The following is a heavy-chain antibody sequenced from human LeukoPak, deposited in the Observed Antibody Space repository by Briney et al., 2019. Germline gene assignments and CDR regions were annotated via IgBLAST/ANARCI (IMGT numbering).Heavy chain of an antibody. CDR1: GFTFSSHE. D-gene: IGHD6-13*01. Sequence: GGSLRLSCAASGFTFSSHEMNWVRQAPGKGLEWVSYISSSGTSIYYADTVKGRFTISGDNAKNSLYLQMNSLRAEDTAFYYCARGPYSSSWSAWFDPWGQGTLVTVSS. CDR2: ISSSGTSI. CDR3: ARGPYSSSWSAWFDP. V-gene: IGHV3-48*03. J-gene: IGHJ5*02.